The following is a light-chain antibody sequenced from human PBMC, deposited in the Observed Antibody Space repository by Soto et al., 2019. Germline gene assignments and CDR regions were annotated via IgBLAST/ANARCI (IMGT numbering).Light chain of an antibody. Sequence: EIVMTQSPATLSVSPGERATLSCRASQSVSSNLAWYLQKPGQAPRLLIYGASTRATGIPARFSGSGSETEFTLTISSQQSEDFAVYYCQQYTNWPHTFGGGTKVEIK. CDR3: QQYTNWPHT. CDR2: GAS. CDR1: QSVSSN. V-gene: IGKV3-15*01. J-gene: IGKJ4*01.